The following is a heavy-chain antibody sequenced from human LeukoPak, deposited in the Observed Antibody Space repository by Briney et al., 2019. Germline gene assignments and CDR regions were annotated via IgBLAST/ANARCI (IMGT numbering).Heavy chain of an antibody. CDR3: AKDAAYYYYMDV. CDR1: GYNFTIYG. D-gene: IGHD2-15*01. V-gene: IGHV1-18*01. CDR2: ISAYSGNT. J-gene: IGHJ6*03. Sequence: GASVKVSCKPTGYNFTIYGITWVRQAPGQGLEWMGWISAYSGNTKYGQNLQGRVTMTTDTSTSTAYMEVRSLRSDDTAVYYCAKDAAYYYYMDVWGKGTTVTVSS.